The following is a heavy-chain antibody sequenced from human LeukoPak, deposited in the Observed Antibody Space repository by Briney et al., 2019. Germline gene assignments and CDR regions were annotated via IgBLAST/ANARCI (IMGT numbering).Heavy chain of an antibody. CDR2: IYYSGST. CDR3: ARHSTSISILRGHMPPSYYYGLDV. Sequence: SETLSLTCTVSGGSISSSSYYWGCIRQPPGKGLEWIGSIYYSGSTYYNPSLKSRVTISVDTSKNQFSLKLSSVTAADTAIYYCARHSTSISILRGHMPPSYYYGLDVWGQGTTVIVSS. CDR1: GGSISSSSYY. J-gene: IGHJ6*02. D-gene: IGHD3-10*01. V-gene: IGHV4-39*07.